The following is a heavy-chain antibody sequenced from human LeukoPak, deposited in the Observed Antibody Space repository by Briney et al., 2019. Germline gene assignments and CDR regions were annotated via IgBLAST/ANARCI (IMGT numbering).Heavy chain of an antibody. J-gene: IGHJ6*03. CDR3: AREYSYGFRRFYYYMDV. CDR2: INPNSGGT. V-gene: IGHV1-2*02. Sequence: ASVKVSCKASGYTFTGYYMHWMRQAPGQGLEWMGWINPNSGGTNYAQKFQGRVTMTRDTSISTAYMELSRLRSDDTAVYYCAREYSYGFRRFYYYMDVWGKGTTVTVSS. CDR1: GYTFTGYY. D-gene: IGHD5-18*01.